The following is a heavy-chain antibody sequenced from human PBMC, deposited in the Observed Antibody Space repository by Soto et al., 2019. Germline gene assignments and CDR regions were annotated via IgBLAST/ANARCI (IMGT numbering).Heavy chain of an antibody. CDR3: AGFVVPASRNSDFDY. D-gene: IGHD2-15*01. V-gene: IGHV4-39*01. CDR1: GISVITSDDY. J-gene: IGHJ4*02. CDR2: IYYSGST. Sequence: KPSETLSLTCTVSGISVITSDDYWVWVRQPPGKGLDWIGNIYYSGSTFYNPSLRSRVTLSVDTSKNQFSLRLNSVTAAGTAVYFCAGFVVPASRNSDFDYWGQGTLVTVSS.